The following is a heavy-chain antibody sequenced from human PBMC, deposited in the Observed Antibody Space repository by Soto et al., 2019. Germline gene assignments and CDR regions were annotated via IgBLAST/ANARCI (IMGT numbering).Heavy chain of an antibody. J-gene: IGHJ4*02. CDR3: ARETPNLLWFGDGRFDY. D-gene: IGHD3-10*01. CDR1: GGSISSGGYY. Sequence: QVQLQESGPGLVKPSQTLSLTCTVSGGSISSGGYYWSWIRQHPGKGLEWIGYIYYSGSTYYNPSLKSRVTISVDTSKNQFSLKLSSVTAADTAVYYCARETPNLLWFGDGRFDYWGQGTLVTVSS. CDR2: IYYSGST. V-gene: IGHV4-31*03.